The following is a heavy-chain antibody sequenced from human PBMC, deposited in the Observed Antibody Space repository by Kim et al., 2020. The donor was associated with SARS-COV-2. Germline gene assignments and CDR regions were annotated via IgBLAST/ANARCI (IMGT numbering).Heavy chain of an antibody. V-gene: IGHV3-53*01. Sequence: DSVKGRFTISRDNSKNTLYLQMNSLRAEDTAVYYCARSRLYYYDSSGYYDYWGQGTLVTVSS. J-gene: IGHJ4*02. CDR3: ARSRLYYYDSSGYYDY. D-gene: IGHD3-22*01.